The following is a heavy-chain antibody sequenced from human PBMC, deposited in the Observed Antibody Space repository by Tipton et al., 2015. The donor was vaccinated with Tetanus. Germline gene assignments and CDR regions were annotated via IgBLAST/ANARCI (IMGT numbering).Heavy chain of an antibody. D-gene: IGHD1-26*01. J-gene: IGHJ4*02. Sequence: TLSLTCTVSGGPISSGGYYWSWIRQHPGKGLEWIGDIYYSGSTYYNPSLKSRVTLSVDTSKNQFSLKLNSVSAADTAAYYCARDQARGARGWNYFDYWGQGTLVTVSS. CDR2: IYYSGST. V-gene: IGHV4-31*03. CDR1: GGPISSGGYY. CDR3: ARDQARGARGWNYFDY.